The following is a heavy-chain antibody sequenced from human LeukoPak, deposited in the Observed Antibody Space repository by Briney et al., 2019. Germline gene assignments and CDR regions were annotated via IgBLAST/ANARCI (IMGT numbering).Heavy chain of an antibody. J-gene: IGHJ6*03. CDR3: ATLNTVRSYYSMDV. CDR1: GGSVNSYY. V-gene: IGHV4-59*02. D-gene: IGHD4-17*01. Sequence: SETLSLTCNVSGGSVNSYYWSWIRQPPGKGLEWIGYIYYSGSIDYNPSLKSRVTISVDTSKNQFSLKLTSVTAADTAVYYCATLNTVRSYYSMDVWGKGTPVTISS. CDR2: IYYSGSI.